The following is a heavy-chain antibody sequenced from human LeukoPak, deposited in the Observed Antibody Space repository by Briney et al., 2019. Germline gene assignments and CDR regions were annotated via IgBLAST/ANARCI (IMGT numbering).Heavy chain of an antibody. J-gene: IGHJ5*02. D-gene: IGHD3-10*01. V-gene: IGHV4-59*01. CDR3: ARDRPTLWFGEGNWFDP. CDR2: IYYSGST. Sequence: SETLSLTCTVSGGSISSYYWSWIRQPPGKGLEWIGYIYYSGSTNYNPSLKSRVTISVDTSKNQFSLKLSSATAADTAVYYCARDRPTLWFGEGNWFDPWGQGTLVTVSS. CDR1: GGSISSYY.